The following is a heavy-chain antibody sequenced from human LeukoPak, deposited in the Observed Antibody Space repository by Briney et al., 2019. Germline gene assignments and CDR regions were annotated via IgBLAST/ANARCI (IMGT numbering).Heavy chain of an antibody. CDR1: GFTFSSYA. V-gene: IGHV3-23*01. CDR3: ASGGVVINFDF. Sequence: GGSLRLSCAASGFTFSSYAMSWVRQAPGKGLEWVSAISGSGGSTYYADSVKGRFTISRDNSKNTLYLQMNSLRTEDTAVYYCASGGVVINFDFWGQGTLVTVSS. CDR2: ISGSGGST. J-gene: IGHJ4*02. D-gene: IGHD3-22*01.